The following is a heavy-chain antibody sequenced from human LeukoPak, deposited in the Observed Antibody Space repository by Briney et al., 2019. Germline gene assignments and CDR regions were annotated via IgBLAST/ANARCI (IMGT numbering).Heavy chain of an antibody. J-gene: IGHJ4*02. CDR1: GYSISSGYY. V-gene: IGHV4-38-2*01. D-gene: IGHD3-10*01. CDR3: ARGTGFDY. Sequence: SETLSLTCAVSGYSISSGYYWGWIRQPPGKGLEWIGSIYHSGSTYYNPSLKSRVTISVDTSKNQFSLKLSFVTAADTAVYYCARGTGFDYWGQGTLVTVSS. CDR2: IYHSGST.